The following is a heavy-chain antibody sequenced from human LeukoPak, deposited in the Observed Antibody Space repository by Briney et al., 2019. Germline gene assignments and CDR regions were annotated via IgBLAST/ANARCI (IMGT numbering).Heavy chain of an antibody. CDR2: IIPIFGTA. CDR3: AAETGSYMLDAFDI. Sequence: SVKVSCKASGGTFSSYAISWVRQAPGQGLEWMGGIIPIFGTANYAQKFQGRVTITADESTSTAYMELSSLRSEDTAVYYCAAETGSYMLDAFDIWGQGTMVTVSS. J-gene: IGHJ3*02. D-gene: IGHD1-26*01. V-gene: IGHV1-69*13. CDR1: GGTFSSYA.